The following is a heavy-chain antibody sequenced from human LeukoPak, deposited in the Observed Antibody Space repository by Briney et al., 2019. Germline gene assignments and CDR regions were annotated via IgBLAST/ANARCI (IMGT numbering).Heavy chain of an antibody. CDR2: IYYSGST. CDR1: GGSISSSSYY. CDR3: ARDGGPDYDFWSGMHHAFDI. Sequence: PSETLSLTCTVSGGSISSSSYYWGWIRQPPGKGLVWIGSIYYSGSTYYNPSLKSRVTISVDTSKNRFSLKLSSVTAADTAVYYCARDGGPDYDFWSGMHHAFDIWGQGTMVTVSS. V-gene: IGHV4-39*07. J-gene: IGHJ3*02. D-gene: IGHD3-3*01.